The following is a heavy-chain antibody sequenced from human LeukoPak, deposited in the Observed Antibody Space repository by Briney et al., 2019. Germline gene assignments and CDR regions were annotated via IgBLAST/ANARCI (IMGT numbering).Heavy chain of an antibody. J-gene: IGHJ5*02. Sequence: PGRSLRLSCAASGFTLSRYGIHWVRQPPGKGLEWVAVISHDGSGRYYADSVKGRFTISRDNSKNTVNLQMNSLRADDTALYYCGQGNVSWGQGTLVTVSS. D-gene: IGHD3-10*02. CDR1: GFTLSRYG. CDR3: GQGNVS. V-gene: IGHV3-30*18. CDR2: ISHDGSGR.